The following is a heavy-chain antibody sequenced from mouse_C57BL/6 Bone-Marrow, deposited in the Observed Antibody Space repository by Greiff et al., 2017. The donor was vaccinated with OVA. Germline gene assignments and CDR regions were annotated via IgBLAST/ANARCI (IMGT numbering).Heavy chain of an antibody. CDR2: IDPSDSYT. CDR1: GYTFTSYW. Sequence: QVQLKQPGAELVMPGASVKLSCKASGYTFTSYWMHWVKQRPGQGLEWIGEIDPSDSYTNYNQKFKGKSTLTVDKASSTAYMQLSSLTSEDSAVYYCARFHYYGSSYENWYFDVWGTGTTVTVSS. J-gene: IGHJ1*03. V-gene: IGHV1-69*01. D-gene: IGHD1-1*01. CDR3: ARFHYYGSSYENWYFDV.